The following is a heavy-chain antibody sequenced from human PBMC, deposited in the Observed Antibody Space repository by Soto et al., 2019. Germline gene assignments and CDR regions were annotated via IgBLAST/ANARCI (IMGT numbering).Heavy chain of an antibody. J-gene: IGHJ5*02. CDR2: INAGNGNT. D-gene: IGHD3-3*01. Sequence: EASVKVSCKASGYTFTSYAMHWVRQAPGQRLEWMGWINAGNGNTKYSQKFQGRVTITRDTSASTAYMELSSLRSEDTAVYYCARGYDFWSGLNWFDPWGQGTLVTVSS. CDR3: ARGYDFWSGLNWFDP. CDR1: GYTFTSYA. V-gene: IGHV1-3*01.